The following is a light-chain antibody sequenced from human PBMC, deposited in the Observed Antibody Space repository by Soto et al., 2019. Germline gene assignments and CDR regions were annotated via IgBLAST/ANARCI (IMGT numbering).Light chain of an antibody. Sequence: EIVLTQSPATLSLSPGERATLSCRASQSVSTHLAWYQQKPGQAPRLLIYDASNRATAIPARFSGSGSGTDFTLTISSLEPEDFAVYYCQQRINGWTFGQGTKVEIK. J-gene: IGKJ1*01. CDR3: QQRINGWT. CDR1: QSVSTH. V-gene: IGKV3-11*01. CDR2: DAS.